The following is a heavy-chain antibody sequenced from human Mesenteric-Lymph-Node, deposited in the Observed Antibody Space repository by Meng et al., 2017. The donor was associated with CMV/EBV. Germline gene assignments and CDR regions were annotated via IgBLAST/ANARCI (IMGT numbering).Heavy chain of an antibody. CDR3: ARRLRAGWFDP. V-gene: IGHV1-18*01. Sequence: SCKAAGYTFTSYGISWVRQAPGQGLEWMGWISAYNGNTNYAQKLQGRVTMTTDTSTSTAYMELRSLRSDDTAVYYCARRLRAGWFDPWGQGTLVTVSS. D-gene: IGHD5-18*01. CDR1: GYTFTSYG. J-gene: IGHJ5*02. CDR2: ISAYNGNT.